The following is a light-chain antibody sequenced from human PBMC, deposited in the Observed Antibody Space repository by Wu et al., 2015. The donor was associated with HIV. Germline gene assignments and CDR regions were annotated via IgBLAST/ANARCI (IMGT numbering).Light chain of an antibody. J-gene: IGKJ1*01. CDR3: QHYEGFPWA. V-gene: IGKV3-20*01. CDR1: QSVSSSY. CDR2: GAS. Sequence: EIVLTQSPGTLSLSPGERATLSCRASQSVSSSYLAWYQQKPGQAPRLLIYGASSRATGIPDRFSGSGSGTDFTLTISRLEPEDFAVYYCQHYEGFPWAFGQGTKVEI.